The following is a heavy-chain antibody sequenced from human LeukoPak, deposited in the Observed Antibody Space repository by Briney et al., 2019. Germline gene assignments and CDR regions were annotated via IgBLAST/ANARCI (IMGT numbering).Heavy chain of an antibody. V-gene: IGHV3-21*01. Sequence: GGSLRLSCAASGFTFSNRAMTWVRQAPGKGLEWVSSVSDSGSNTYYADSVKGRFTISRDNAKNSLYLQMNSLRAEDTAVYYCARGTIVGATDYWGQGTLVTVSS. CDR1: GFTFSNRA. CDR3: ARGTIVGATDY. CDR2: VSDSGSNT. D-gene: IGHD1-26*01. J-gene: IGHJ4*02.